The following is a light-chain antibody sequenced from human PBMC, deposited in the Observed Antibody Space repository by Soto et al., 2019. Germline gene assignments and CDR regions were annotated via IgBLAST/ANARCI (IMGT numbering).Light chain of an antibody. CDR3: ATWDDSLSGVV. J-gene: IGLJ2*01. Sequence: QSVLTQSPSVSAAPGQKVTISCSGSSSNIETNDIFWHQQLPGSAPKLLIYSNDQRPSGVPDRFSASKSGTSASLAISGLRSEDEAEYFCATWDDSLSGVVFGGGTKLTVL. CDR1: SSNIETND. CDR2: SND. V-gene: IGLV1-47*02.